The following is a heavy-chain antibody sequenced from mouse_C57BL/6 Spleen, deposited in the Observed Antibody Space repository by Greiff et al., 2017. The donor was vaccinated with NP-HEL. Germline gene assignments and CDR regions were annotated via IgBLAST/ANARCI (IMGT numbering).Heavy chain of an antibody. CDR3: ARDLGTTVVGYFDV. J-gene: IGHJ1*03. D-gene: IGHD1-1*01. V-gene: IGHV5-4*01. CDR1: GFTFSSYA. CDR2: ISDGGSYT. Sequence: EVQVVESGGGLVKPGGSLKLSCAASGFTFSSYAMSWVRQTPEKRLEWVATISDGGSYTYYPDNVKGRFTISRDNAKNNLYLQMSHLKSEDTAMYYCARDLGTTVVGYFDVWGTGTTVTVSS.